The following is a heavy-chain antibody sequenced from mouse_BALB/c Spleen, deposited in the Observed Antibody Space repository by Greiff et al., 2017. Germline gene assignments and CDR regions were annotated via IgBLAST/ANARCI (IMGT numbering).Heavy chain of an antibody. D-gene: IGHD2-4*01. Sequence: QVQLQQPGAELVKPGASVKLSCKASGYTFTSYWMHWVKQRPGQGLEWIGEINPSNGRTNYNEKFKSKATLTVDKSSSTAYMQLSSLTSEDSAVYYCARYVGLRRESRNYFDYWGQGTTLTVSS. CDR3: ARYVGLRRESRNYFDY. J-gene: IGHJ2*01. V-gene: IGHV1S81*02. CDR2: INPSNGRT. CDR1: GYTFTSYW.